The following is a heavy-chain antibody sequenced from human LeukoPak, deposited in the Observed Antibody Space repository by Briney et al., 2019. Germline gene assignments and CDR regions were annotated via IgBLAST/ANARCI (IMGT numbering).Heavy chain of an antibody. CDR2: IYYIGST. CDR3: ARQTYVRGVDY. CDR1: GGSINNYY. J-gene: IGHJ4*02. Sequence: SETLSLTCTVSGGSINNYYGSWIRQPPGKGLEWIGYIYYIGSTYYHPSLKNRVTFSVDTSKNQFSLKLTSVTAADTAVYYCARQTYVRGVDYWGQGALVTVSS. D-gene: IGHD3-10*02. V-gene: IGHV4-59*08.